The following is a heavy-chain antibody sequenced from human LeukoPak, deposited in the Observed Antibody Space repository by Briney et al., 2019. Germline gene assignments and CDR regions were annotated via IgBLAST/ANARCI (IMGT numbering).Heavy chain of an antibody. CDR1: GFTFSSYA. Sequence: GGSLRLSCAASGFTFSSYAMSWVRQAPGKGLEWVSAISGSGGSTYYADSVKGRFTISRDSSKNTLYLQMNSLRAEDTAVYYCAKDVVGAINYFDYWGQGTLVTVSS. V-gene: IGHV3-23*01. CDR2: ISGSGGST. D-gene: IGHD1-26*01. CDR3: AKDVVGAINYFDY. J-gene: IGHJ4*02.